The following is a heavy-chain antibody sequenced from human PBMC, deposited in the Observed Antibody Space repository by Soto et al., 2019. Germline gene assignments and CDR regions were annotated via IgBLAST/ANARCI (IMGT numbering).Heavy chain of an antibody. J-gene: IGHJ5*02. Sequence: GGSLRLSCAASGFTFSSYSMNWVRQAPGKGLEWVSYISSSSSTIYYADSVKGRFTISRDNAKNSLYLQMNSLRAEDTAVYYCARDVRHGDYGTDWFDPWGQGTLVTVSS. CDR1: GFTFSSYS. V-gene: IGHV3-48*01. D-gene: IGHD4-17*01. CDR2: ISSSSSTI. CDR3: ARDVRHGDYGTDWFDP.